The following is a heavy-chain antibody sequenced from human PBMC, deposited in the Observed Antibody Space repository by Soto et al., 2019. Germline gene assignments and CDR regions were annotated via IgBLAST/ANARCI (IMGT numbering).Heavy chain of an antibody. V-gene: IGHV3-30*18. J-gene: IGHJ4*02. CDR2: ISYDGSNK. CDR1: GFTFSNYA. D-gene: IGHD1-26*01. CDR3: AKDISSYSGSYTYYFDY. Sequence: QVQLVESGGGVVKPGRSLRLSCAASGFTFSNYAMHWVRQAPGKGLEWVAVISYDGSNKYYADSVKGRFTISRDNPKNTLYLQMNSLRAEDTAVYYCAKDISSYSGSYTYYFDYWGQGTLVTVSS.